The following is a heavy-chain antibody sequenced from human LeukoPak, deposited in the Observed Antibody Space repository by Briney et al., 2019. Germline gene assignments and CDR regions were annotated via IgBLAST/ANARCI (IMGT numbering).Heavy chain of an antibody. J-gene: IGHJ5*02. CDR3: ARDLFLLCGSGLVRCGGFDR. D-gene: IGHD3-10*01. V-gene: IGHV3-21*01. Sequence: PGGSLRLSCAASGFTFSSYSMNWVRQAPGKGLEWVSSISSSSSYIYYADSVKGRFTISRDNAKNSLYLQMNSLRAEDTAVYYCARDLFLLCGSGLVRCGGFDRWGQGTLVTVSS. CDR1: GFTFSSYS. CDR2: ISSSSSYI.